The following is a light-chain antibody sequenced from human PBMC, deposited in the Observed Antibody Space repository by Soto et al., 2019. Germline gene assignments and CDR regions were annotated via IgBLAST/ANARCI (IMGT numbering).Light chain of an antibody. Sequence: QSVLTQPASVSGSPGQSITISCTGATSDVGGYNYVSWYQQYPGKAPKLVICDVSNRPSGVSNRFSGSKSGNTASLTISGLQAEDEADYYCSSYTSSNTLAFGGGTKLTVL. V-gene: IGLV2-14*01. J-gene: IGLJ3*02. CDR1: TSDVGGYNY. CDR3: SSYTSSNTLA. CDR2: DVS.